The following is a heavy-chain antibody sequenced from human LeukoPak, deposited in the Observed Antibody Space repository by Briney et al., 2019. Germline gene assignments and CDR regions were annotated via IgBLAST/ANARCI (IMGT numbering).Heavy chain of an antibody. CDR3: ARRLKTAVAEYYFDY. D-gene: IGHD6-19*01. J-gene: IGHJ4*02. CDR2: LYYSGSP. CDR1: GGSIISYNSY. Sequence: PSETLSLTCPVSGGSIISYNSYWGWIRQPPGKGLEWIGSLYYSGSPYYNPSLKSRVTISVDTSKNHFSLKLNSVTAADTAVYYCARRLKTAVAEYYFDYWGQGTLVTVPS. V-gene: IGHV4-39*02.